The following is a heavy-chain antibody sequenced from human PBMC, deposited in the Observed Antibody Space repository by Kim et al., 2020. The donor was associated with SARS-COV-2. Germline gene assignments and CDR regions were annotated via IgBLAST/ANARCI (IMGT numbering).Heavy chain of an antibody. CDR2: T. J-gene: IGHJ4*02. CDR3: ARDNYDFWSGYLD. V-gene: IGHV3-53*01. Sequence: TYYADSVKGRFTISRHNSKNTLYLQMTSLRAEDTAVYYCARDNYDFWSGYLDWGQGTLVTVSS. D-gene: IGHD3-3*01.